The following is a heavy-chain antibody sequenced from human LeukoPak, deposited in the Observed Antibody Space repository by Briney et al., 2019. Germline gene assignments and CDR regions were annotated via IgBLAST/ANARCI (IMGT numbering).Heavy chain of an antibody. D-gene: IGHD2-2*01. V-gene: IGHV3-23*01. Sequence: GGSLRLSCAASGFTFSSYAMSWVRQAPGKGLDWVSAISGSGGSTYYADSVKGRCTISRDNSKNTLYLQMNSLRAEDTAVYYCAKGRIYCSSSSCHRAKYYYFMHVWGKGTTVTVSS. CDR3: AKGRIYCSSSSCHRAKYYYFMHV. J-gene: IGHJ6*03. CDR1: GFTFSSYA. CDR2: ISGSGGST.